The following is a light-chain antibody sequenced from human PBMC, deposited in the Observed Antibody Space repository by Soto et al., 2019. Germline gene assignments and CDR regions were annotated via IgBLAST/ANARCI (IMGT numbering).Light chain of an antibody. CDR2: LGS. CDR3: MQDLQTRT. Sequence: DIVMTQSPLSLPVTPGEPASISCRSSQSLLHSNGYYYLDWYLQKPGQSPQLLIYLGSNRASGVPDRFSGSGSGTDFTLKISRVEAEDVGVYYCMQDLQTRTFGQGTKVDIK. V-gene: IGKV2-28*01. J-gene: IGKJ1*01. CDR1: QSLLHSNGYYY.